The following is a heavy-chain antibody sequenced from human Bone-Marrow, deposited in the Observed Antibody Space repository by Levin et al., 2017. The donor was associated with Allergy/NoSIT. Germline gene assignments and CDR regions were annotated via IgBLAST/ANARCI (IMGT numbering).Heavy chain of an antibody. CDR3: AKDTADDGSGSYGDY. Sequence: PGGSLRLSCAASGFTFGNYAMTWVRQAPGKGLEWVSVISGGGGRTYYADSVKGRFTISRDNSKKTLYLQMNSLRAEDTAVYYCAKDTADDGSGSYGDYWGQGTLVTVPS. J-gene: IGHJ4*02. V-gene: IGHV3-23*01. CDR2: ISGGGGRT. D-gene: IGHD3-10*01. CDR1: GFTFGNYA.